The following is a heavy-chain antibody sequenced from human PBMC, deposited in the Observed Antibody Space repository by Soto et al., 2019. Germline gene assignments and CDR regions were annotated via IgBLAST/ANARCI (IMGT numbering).Heavy chain of an antibody. J-gene: IGHJ5*02. Sequence: QVQLMQSGPEVKKTGASVKVSCKASGYTFTENQIHWLRRAPGQRLERMGRIDPKSGDTTFAQTYQGRGTMTRDKSSNTVYMELTRLTSDDTAIYYCARRQLRDYIRWSFDPWGQGTLVTVSS. D-gene: IGHD3-16*01. CDR2: IDPKSGDT. CDR3: ARRQLRDYIRWSFDP. V-gene: IGHV1-2*02. CDR1: GYTFTENQ.